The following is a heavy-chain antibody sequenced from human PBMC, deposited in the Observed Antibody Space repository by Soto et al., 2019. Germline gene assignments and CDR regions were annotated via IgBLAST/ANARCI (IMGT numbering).Heavy chain of an antibody. D-gene: IGHD4-17*01. V-gene: IGHV3-30-3*01. CDR3: ARGGYGASHAEYFQH. CDR1: GFTFSNYG. CDR2: ISYDGSSK. Sequence: QVQLVESGGGVVQPGRSLRLSCAASGFTFSNYGMHWVRQAPGKGLEWGALISYDGSSKDYADSVKGRFTISRDNSKRTLFLQMNSLRVEDTAVDYCARGGYGASHAEYFQHWGQGSLVTV. J-gene: IGHJ1*01.